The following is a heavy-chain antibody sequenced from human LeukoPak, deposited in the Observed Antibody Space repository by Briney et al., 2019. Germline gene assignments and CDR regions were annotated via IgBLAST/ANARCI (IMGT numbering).Heavy chain of an antibody. CDR2: ISDDESKK. V-gene: IGHV3-30*18. J-gene: IGHJ4*02. D-gene: IGHD3-16*01. CDR3: AKDRYSYAFEYFES. Sequence: PGGSLRLSCAASGFTFSSYGMHWVRQAPGRGLEWVAVISDDESKKYYADSVKGRFTISRDNSKNTLFLQVSSLRAEDTAVYCCAKDRYSYAFEYFESWGQGTLVTVSS. CDR1: GFTFSSYG.